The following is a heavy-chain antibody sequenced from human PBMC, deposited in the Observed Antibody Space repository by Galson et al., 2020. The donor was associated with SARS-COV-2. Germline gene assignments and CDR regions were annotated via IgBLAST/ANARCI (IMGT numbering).Heavy chain of an antibody. V-gene: IGHV3-66*01. J-gene: IGHJ1*01. Sequence: TGGSLRLSCAASGFSVSTNYTSWVRQAPGKGLEWVSIIDSGDGTYYADSVKGRFTISRDNTKNMLYLQMTSLRVEDMAVYFCARERNRRVVATTFQNWGQGTLVSVSS. CDR1: GFSVSTNY. CDR2: IDSGDGT. CDR3: ARERNRRVVATTFQN. D-gene: IGHD3-22*01.